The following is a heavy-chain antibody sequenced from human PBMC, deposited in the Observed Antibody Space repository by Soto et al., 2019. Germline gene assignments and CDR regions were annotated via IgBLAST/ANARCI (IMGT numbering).Heavy chain of an antibody. CDR3: ASGIQLWLRRINNGYSG. V-gene: IGHV1-69*12. D-gene: IGHD5-18*01. CDR1: GGTFSTYA. J-gene: IGHJ4*02. CDR2: IIPMFGTA. Sequence: QVQLVQSGAEVKKPESSVKVSCKAPGGTFSTYAISWVRQAPGQGLEWMGGIIPMFGTANYAQRFQDRVTMTAGESTNTGYMELSSLRSEDTAVYFCASGIQLWLRRINNGYSGWGQGTLVTVSS.